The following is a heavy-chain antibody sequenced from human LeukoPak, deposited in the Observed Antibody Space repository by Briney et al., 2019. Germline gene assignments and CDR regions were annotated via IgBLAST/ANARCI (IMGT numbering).Heavy chain of an antibody. CDR1: GFTFSSYS. CDR3: ASTLFGVAPDY. Sequence: PGGSLRLSCAASGFTFSSYSMNWVRQAPGKGLEWVSYISSSSSSKKYADSVKGRFTISRDNAKNSLYLQMISLRAEDTAVYYCASTLFGVAPDYWGQGTLVTVPS. J-gene: IGHJ4*02. D-gene: IGHD3-3*01. V-gene: IGHV3-48*04. CDR2: ISSSSSSK.